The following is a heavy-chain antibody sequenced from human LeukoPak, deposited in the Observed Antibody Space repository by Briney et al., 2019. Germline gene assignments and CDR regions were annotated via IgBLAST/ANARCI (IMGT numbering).Heavy chain of an antibody. V-gene: IGHV3-23*01. CDR1: GFTFSSYG. D-gene: IGHD2-15*01. CDR3: AKDPLRCSGGSCSNWFDP. CDR2: ISGSGGST. J-gene: IGHJ5*02. Sequence: GGSLRLSCAASGFTFSSYGMSWVRQAPGKGLEWVSAISGSGGSTYYADSVKGRFTISRDNSKNTLYLQMNSLRAEDTAVYYCAKDPLRCSGGSCSNWFDPWGQGTLVTVSS.